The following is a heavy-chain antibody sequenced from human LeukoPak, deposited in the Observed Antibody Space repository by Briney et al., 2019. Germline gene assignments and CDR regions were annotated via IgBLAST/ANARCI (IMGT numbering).Heavy chain of an antibody. CDR2: ISSSSSYI. CDR1: GFTFSTYS. D-gene: IGHD2-15*01. CDR3: ARKSCSSGTCSLDY. Sequence: GGSLRLSCAASGFTFSTYSMNWVRPAPGKGLEWVSSISSSSSYIYYADSVKGRFTISRDNAKNSLYLQVNSLRVEDTAVYFCARKSCSSGTCSLDYWGQGTLVTVSS. V-gene: IGHV3-21*01. J-gene: IGHJ4*02.